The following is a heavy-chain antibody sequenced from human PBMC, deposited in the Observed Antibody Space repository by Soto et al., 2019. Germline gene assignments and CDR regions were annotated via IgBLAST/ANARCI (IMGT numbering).Heavy chain of an antibody. V-gene: IGHV1-2*02. Sequence: GASVKVSCKASGYTFTGYYMHWVRQAPGQGLEWMGWINPNSGGTNYAQKFQGRVTMTRDTSISTAYMELSRLRSDDTAVYYCARVGIAARPRGGIDYWGQGTLVTVS. CDR3: ARVGIAARPRGGIDY. J-gene: IGHJ4*02. CDR2: INPNSGGT. CDR1: GYTFTGYY. D-gene: IGHD6-6*01.